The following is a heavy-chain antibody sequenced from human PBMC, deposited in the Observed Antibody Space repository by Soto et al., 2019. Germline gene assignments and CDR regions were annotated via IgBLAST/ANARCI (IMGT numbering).Heavy chain of an antibody. V-gene: IGHV1-8*01. CDR1: GYTFTSYD. CDR3: ARGGSSWDWFDP. Sequence: QVQLVQSGAEVKKPGASVKVSCKASGYTFTSYDINWVRQATGQGLEWMGWMNPNSGNTGYAQKFQGRVTMTMNTSISTAYRELSSLRSEDTAVYDCARGGSSWDWFDPWGQGTLVTVSS. J-gene: IGHJ5*02. D-gene: IGHD6-13*01. CDR2: MNPNSGNT.